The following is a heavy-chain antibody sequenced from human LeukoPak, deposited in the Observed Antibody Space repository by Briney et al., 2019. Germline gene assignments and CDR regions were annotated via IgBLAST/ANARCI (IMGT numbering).Heavy chain of an antibody. V-gene: IGHV3-21*06. CDR3: ARDLVAVAGNFDF. D-gene: IGHD6-19*01. CDR1: GFTFSGYT. CDR2: ISSTSNYI. Sequence: GGSLRLSCAPSGFTFSGYTMDWVRQAPGKGLEWVSSISSTSNYIYYVDSVKGRFTISRDNARNSLYLQMNGLRVEDTAVYYCARDLVAVAGNFDFWGQGTLVTVSS. J-gene: IGHJ4*02.